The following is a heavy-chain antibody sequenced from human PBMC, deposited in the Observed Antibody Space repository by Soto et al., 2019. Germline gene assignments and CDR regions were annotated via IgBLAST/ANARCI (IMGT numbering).Heavy chain of an antibody. Sequence: SGPTLVQPTQTLTLTCTFSGFSLSSRGVGVGWIRQPPGKALEWVTLIYWNDDKRSRPSLNSRLTIAKDTSKNQVVLTMTNLDPVDTATYYCAKCLGGGNSCYFDYWGQGALVTVSS. CDR1: GFSLSSRGVG. D-gene: IGHD2-21*02. CDR3: AKCLGGGNSCYFDY. J-gene: IGHJ4*02. CDR2: IYWNDDK. V-gene: IGHV2-5*01.